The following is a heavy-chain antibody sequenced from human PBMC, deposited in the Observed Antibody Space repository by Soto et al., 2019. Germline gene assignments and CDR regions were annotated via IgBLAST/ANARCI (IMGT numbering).Heavy chain of an antibody. CDR2: IYPGDSET. CDR3: ARPGAPTDTVVYDF. D-gene: IGHD5-18*01. CDR1: GYSFANYW. J-gene: IGHJ4*02. Sequence: PGESLKISCKASGYSFANYWIGWVCPKPGKGLEWMGVIYPGDSETTYSPSFEGQVIISVDRSRGTAFLEWSSLKASDTAMYYCARPGAPTDTVVYDFWGQGTQVTVSS. V-gene: IGHV5-51*01.